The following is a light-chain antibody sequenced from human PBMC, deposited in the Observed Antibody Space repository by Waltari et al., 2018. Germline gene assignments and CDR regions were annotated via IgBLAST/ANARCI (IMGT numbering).Light chain of an antibody. CDR2: GDT. J-gene: IGLJ3*02. CDR3: QSYDTSLSGSWV. Sequence: QSVLTQPPSVSGDPGQRVTISCTGSSSNIGAGFDVYWYQQVPDTAPKLLIYGDTDRPSGVPDRFSGSKSGDSASLTITGLQAEDEADYFCQSYDTSLSGSWVFGGGTKLTVL. V-gene: IGLV1-40*01. CDR1: SSNIGAGFD.